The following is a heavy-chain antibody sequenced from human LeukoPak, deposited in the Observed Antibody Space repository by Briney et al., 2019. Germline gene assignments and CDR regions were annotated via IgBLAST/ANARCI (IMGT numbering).Heavy chain of an antibody. D-gene: IGHD7-27*01. V-gene: IGHV3-30*02. CDR1: GFTFSNYG. Sequence: GSLRLSCAPSGFTFSNYGMHWVRQAPGKGLEWVAFIRFDGSKKYYGDSVKGRFTISRDNSKNTLYLQMNSLRAEDTAVYHCAKEPGDYYYYMDVWGKGTTVTISS. J-gene: IGHJ6*03. CDR2: IRFDGSKK. CDR3: AKEPGDYYYYMDV.